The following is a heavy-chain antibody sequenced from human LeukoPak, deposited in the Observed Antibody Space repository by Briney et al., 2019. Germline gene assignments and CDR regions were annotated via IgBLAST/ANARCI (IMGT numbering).Heavy chain of an antibody. CDR1: GFTFSSYA. D-gene: IGHD1-26*01. Sequence: GGSLRLSCAASGFTFSSYAMHWVRQAPGKGLGWVAVISYDGSNKYYADSVKSHSKNTLYLQMNSLRAEDTAVYYCAREPQWELLPVVFYFDYWGQGTLVTVSS. CDR2: ISYDGSNK. CDR3: AREPQWELLPVVFYFDY. J-gene: IGHJ4*02. V-gene: IGHV3-30-3*01.